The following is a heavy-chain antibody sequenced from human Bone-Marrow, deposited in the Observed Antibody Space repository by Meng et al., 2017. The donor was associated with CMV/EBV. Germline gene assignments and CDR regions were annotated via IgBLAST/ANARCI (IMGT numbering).Heavy chain of an antibody. V-gene: IGHV3-33*06. CDR2: IWYDGSNK. J-gene: IGHJ4*02. CDR1: GFTFSSND. Sequence: GESLKISCAASGFTFSSNDMHWVRQAPGKGLEWVAVIWYDGSNKYYADSVKGRFTISRNNSKNTLYLQMNILRAEDTAVYYCAKFRLDITIFGVVTAAGFDYWGQGTLVTVSS. CDR3: AKFRLDITIFGVVTAAGFDY. D-gene: IGHD3-3*01.